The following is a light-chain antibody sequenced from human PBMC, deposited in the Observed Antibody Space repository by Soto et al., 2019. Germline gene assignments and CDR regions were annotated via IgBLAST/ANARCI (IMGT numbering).Light chain of an antibody. CDR3: QQYGGFSRT. V-gene: IGKV1-5*03. CDR2: KAS. Sequence: DIQMTQYPSALSASVGDTVTITCRASQSISNWLAWYQQKPGKAPKLLIYKASNLESGVPSRFSGSGSGTEFTLTISSLQPDDFATYYCQQYGGFSRTFGQGTKVDIK. J-gene: IGKJ1*01. CDR1: QSISNW.